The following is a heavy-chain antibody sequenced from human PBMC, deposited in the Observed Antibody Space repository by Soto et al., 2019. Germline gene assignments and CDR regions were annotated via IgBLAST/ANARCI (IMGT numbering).Heavy chain of an antibody. J-gene: IGHJ6*02. CDR3: ARDREPAAGRGPYYYYGMDV. CDR2: TYYRSKWYN. V-gene: IGHV6-1*01. Sequence: KQSQTLSLTCAISGDRVSSNSAAWNWIRQSPSRGLEWLGRTYYRSKWYNDYAVSVKSRITINPDTSKNQFSLQLNSVTPEDTAVYYCARDREPAAGRGPYYYYGMDVWGQGTTVTVSS. CDR1: GDRVSSNSAA. D-gene: IGHD6-13*01.